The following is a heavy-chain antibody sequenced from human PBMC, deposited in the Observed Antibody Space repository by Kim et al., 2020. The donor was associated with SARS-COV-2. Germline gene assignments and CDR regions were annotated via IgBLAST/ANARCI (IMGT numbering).Heavy chain of an antibody. Sequence: KGRFTIARDNSKNTLYLQMNSLRAEDTAVYYCARDIFAYCSSTSCYDLDYWGQGTLVTVSS. CDR3: ARDIFAYCSSTSCYDLDY. J-gene: IGHJ4*02. D-gene: IGHD2-2*01. V-gene: IGHV3-64*04.